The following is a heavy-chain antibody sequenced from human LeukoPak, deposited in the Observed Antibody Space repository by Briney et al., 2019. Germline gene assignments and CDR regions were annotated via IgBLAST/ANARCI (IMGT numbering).Heavy chain of an antibody. D-gene: IGHD6-13*01. CDR2: ISYDGSNK. Sequence: GRSLRLSCAASGFTFSSYGMHWGRQAPGKGLEWVAVISYDGSNKYYADSVKGRFTISRDNSKNTLYLQMNSLRAEDTAVYYCAKDWYSSSWPYYYYYGMDVWGQGTTVTVSS. V-gene: IGHV3-30*18. J-gene: IGHJ6*02. CDR3: AKDWYSSSWPYYYYYGMDV. CDR1: GFTFSSYG.